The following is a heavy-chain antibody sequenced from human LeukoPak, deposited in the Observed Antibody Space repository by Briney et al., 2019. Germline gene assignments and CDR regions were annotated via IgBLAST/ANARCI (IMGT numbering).Heavy chain of an antibody. J-gene: IGHJ4*02. CDR1: GFTLSMYW. CDR3: VRDLAHWGSISNFDY. D-gene: IGHD7-27*01. CDR2: IKQDGSEK. V-gene: IGHV3-7*05. Sequence: TGGSLRLSCAASGFTLSMYWMSWVRQAPGKGLEWVANIKQDGSEKYYVDSVEGRFTISRDNAKNSLYLQMNSLRDEDTAVYYCVRDLAHWGSISNFDYWGQGTLVTVSS.